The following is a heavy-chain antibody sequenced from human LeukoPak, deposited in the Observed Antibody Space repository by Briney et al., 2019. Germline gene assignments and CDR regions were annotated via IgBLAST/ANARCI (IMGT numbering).Heavy chain of an antibody. V-gene: IGHV3-23*01. CDR2: ISGSGGST. CDR1: GFTFSSYA. CDR3: AKDPDSSGWYYFDY. J-gene: IGHJ4*02. Sequence: GGSLRLSCAASGFTFSSYAMSWVRQAPGKGLEWVSAISGSGGSTYYADSVKGRFTISRDNSQNTLYLQMNSLRAEDPAVYYCAKDPDSSGWYYFDYWGQGTLVTVSS. D-gene: IGHD6-19*01.